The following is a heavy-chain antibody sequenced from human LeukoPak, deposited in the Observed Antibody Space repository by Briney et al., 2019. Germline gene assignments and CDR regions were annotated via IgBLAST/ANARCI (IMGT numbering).Heavy chain of an antibody. CDR3: TRDSSYMDV. Sequence: SETLSLTCSVSGGSISARNYNWGRLRPPPGQGLEWSGNIDDAGAAHYYPSLRSRVTLSRDAPNHQFSLKLSSVTAADTALYYCTRDSSYMDVWGKGTAVTVSS. J-gene: IGHJ6*03. CDR1: GGSISARNYN. CDR2: IDDAGAA. V-gene: IGHV4-39*07.